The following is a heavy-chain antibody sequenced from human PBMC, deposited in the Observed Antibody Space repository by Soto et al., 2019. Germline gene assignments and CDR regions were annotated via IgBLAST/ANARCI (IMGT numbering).Heavy chain of an antibody. CDR2: ISGSGGST. V-gene: IGHV3-23*01. CDR1: GFTFSSYA. J-gene: IGHJ6*02. D-gene: IGHD3-10*01. Sequence: GSLRLSCAASGFTFSSYAMSWVRQAPGKGLEWVSAISGSGGSTYYADSVKGRFTISRDNSKNTLYLQMNSLRAEDTAVYYCAKDFKGTTLWFGDPYYYYGMDVWGQGTTVTVSS. CDR3: AKDFKGTTLWFGDPYYYYGMDV.